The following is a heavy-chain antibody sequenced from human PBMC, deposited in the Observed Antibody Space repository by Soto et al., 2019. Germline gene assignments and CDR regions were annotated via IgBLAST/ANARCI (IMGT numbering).Heavy chain of an antibody. J-gene: IGHJ5*02. CDR2: INPSGTPP. V-gene: IGHV1-46*03. Sequence: QVQLVQSGAEVKKPGASVKVSCKASGFIFTNFFMHWVRQAPGQGPEWMGVINPSGTPPSYAQQCQARCTMTRETSTRAVYMELNSLTSADTAIYYCVRDNPATSPATPGDEKTDWRGWWFAPWGQGTLVTFSS. CDR3: VRDNPATSPATPGDEKTDWRGWWFAP. D-gene: IGHD2-15*01. CDR1: GFIFTNFF.